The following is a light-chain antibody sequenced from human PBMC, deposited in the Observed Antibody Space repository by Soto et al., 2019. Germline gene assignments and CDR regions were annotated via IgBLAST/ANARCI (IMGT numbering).Light chain of an antibody. CDR2: AAA. CDR3: QQSYSNPLT. J-gene: IGKJ4*01. CDR1: QSISSY. V-gene: IGKV1-39*01. Sequence: IQMTESPSSLFASVGDRVTITCRASQSISSYLNWYQQKPGKAPKLLIYAAASLQSGDSSRFSGSGSGTDFTLTISNLQPEDFATYYCQQSYSNPLTFGGGTKVDIK.